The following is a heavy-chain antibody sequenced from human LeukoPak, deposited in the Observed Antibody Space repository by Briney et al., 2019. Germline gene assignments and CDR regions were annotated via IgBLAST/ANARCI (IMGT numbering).Heavy chain of an antibody. J-gene: IGHJ4*02. CDR2: IYNGGIT. V-gene: IGHV3-66*01. CDR3: ARDLGYSSDY. D-gene: IGHD6-13*01. CDR1: GFIVSSNY. Sequence: GGSLRLSCAASGFIVSSNYMSWVRQAPGKGLEWVSVIYNGGITYADTVKGRFTISRDSSENTVYLQMNSLRAEDTAVYYCARDLGYSSDYWGQGTLVTVSS.